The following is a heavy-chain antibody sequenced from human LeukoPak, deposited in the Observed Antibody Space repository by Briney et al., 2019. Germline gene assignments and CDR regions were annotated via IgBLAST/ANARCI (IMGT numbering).Heavy chain of an antibody. D-gene: IGHD3-10*01. Sequence: GGSLTLSCAASGHTSSIYSTNCAPHAPEKGLEWVSSTSSGSSYIYSADSVKGRFAVSRDNAKYSMYRQMNSLTAEDTAVYHCARDPASLWFGELSGWFARWGQGSLVTVSS. J-gene: IGHJ5*02. V-gene: IGHV3-21*01. CDR1: GHTSSIYS. CDR2: TSSGSSYI. CDR3: ARDPASLWFGELSGWFAR.